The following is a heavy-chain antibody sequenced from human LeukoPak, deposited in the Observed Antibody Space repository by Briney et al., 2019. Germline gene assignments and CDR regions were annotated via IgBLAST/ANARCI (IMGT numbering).Heavy chain of an antibody. CDR2: IYYSGST. V-gene: IGHV4-59*01. Sequence: SETLSLTCTVSGGSISSYYWSWIRQPPGKGLEWIGYIYYSGSTNYNPSLKNRVTISVDTSKNQFSLKLSSVTAADTAVYYCARVSGYSGYYDYWGQGTLVTVSS. CDR1: GGSISSYY. D-gene: IGHD5-12*01. J-gene: IGHJ4*02. CDR3: ARVSGYSGYYDY.